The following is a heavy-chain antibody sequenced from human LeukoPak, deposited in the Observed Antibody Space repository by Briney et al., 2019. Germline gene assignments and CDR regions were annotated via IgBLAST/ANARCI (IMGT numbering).Heavy chain of an antibody. CDR3: ARDNPLYGRGFDT. Sequence: VASLNVSCKASGYTFTAYGITWVRQAPGQGLEWMGWISTYNGNTNSAQKLQGRVTMTTDTSTRTAYMELRSLTSDDTAVYYCARDNPLYGRGFDTWGQGTIITVSA. CDR2: ISTYNGNT. D-gene: IGHD3-16*02. V-gene: IGHV1-18*01. CDR1: GYTFTAYG. J-gene: IGHJ3*02.